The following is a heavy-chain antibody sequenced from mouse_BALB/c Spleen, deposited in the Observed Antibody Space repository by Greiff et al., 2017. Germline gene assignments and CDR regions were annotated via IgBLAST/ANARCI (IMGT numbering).Heavy chain of an antibody. CDR3: AREGTYFDY. J-gene: IGHJ2*01. D-gene: IGHD3-3*01. CDR2: ISSGSSTI. CDR1: GFTFSSFG. V-gene: IGHV5-17*02. Sequence: EVQLVESGGGLVQPGGSRKLSCAASGFTFSSFGMHWVRQAPEKGLEWVAYISSGSSTIYYADTVKGRFTISRDNPKNTLFLQMTSLRSEDTAMYYCAREGTYFDYWGQGTTLTVSS.